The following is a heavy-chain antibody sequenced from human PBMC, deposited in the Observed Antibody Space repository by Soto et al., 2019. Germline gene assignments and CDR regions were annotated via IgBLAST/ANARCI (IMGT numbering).Heavy chain of an antibody. V-gene: IGHV1-3*01. J-gene: IGHJ4*02. Sequence: QVQLVQSGAEVKKPGASVKVSCKASGYTFTSYAMHWVRQAPGQRLEWMGWINAGNGNTKYSQKFQGRVTITRDTSASTAYMELSSLISEDTAVYYCARGRGSGSYYNFGYWGQGTLVTVSS. CDR2: INAGNGNT. CDR3: ARGRGSGSYYNFGY. CDR1: GYTFTSYA. D-gene: IGHD3-10*01.